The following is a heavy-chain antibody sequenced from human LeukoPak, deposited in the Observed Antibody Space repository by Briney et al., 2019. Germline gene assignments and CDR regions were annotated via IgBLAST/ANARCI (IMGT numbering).Heavy chain of an antibody. CDR1: GGSISSDY. CDR2: IYYSGTT. D-gene: IGHD7-27*01. V-gene: IGHV4-59*01. CDR3: ARGANWGSPDY. Sequence: SETLSLTCTVSGGSISSDYWSWIRQSPGKGLEWIGYIYYSGTTSYNPSLKSRVTISQDTSKNQFSLKLSSVTAADTAVYYCARGANWGSPDYWGQGTLVTVSS. J-gene: IGHJ4*02.